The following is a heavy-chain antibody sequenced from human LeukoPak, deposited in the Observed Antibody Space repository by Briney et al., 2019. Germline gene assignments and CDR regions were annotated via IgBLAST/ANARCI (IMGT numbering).Heavy chain of an antibody. D-gene: IGHD6-6*01. V-gene: IGHV3-33*01. CDR3: GRDVSSAFDI. Sequence: GRSLRLSCAASGFTFSTYGMHWVRQAPGKGLEWVAVIWYDGSNKYYAGSVKGRFTISRDNSKNTLYLQMNSLRAEDTAVYYCGRDVSSAFDIWGQGTMVTVSS. CDR1: GFTFSTYG. CDR2: IWYDGSNK. J-gene: IGHJ3*02.